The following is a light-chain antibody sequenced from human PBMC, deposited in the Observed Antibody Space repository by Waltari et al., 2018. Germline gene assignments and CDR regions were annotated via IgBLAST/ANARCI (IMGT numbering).Light chain of an antibody. Sequence: QAVVTQEPSLTVSPGGTVTPTCASSTGSFTSAYYPNWFQQKPGQAPRPLIYSTSTKYSWTPARFSGSLLGGKAALTLSGVQPEDEAEYYCLLYYGGVQGVFGGGTKLTVL. CDR1: TGSFTSAYY. CDR2: STS. J-gene: IGLJ2*01. CDR3: LLYYGGVQGV. V-gene: IGLV7-43*01.